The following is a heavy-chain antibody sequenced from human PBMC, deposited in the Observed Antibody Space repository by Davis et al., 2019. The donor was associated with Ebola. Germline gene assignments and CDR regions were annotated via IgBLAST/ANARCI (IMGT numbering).Heavy chain of an antibody. J-gene: IGHJ5*02. D-gene: IGHD3-10*01. CDR2: ITQDGSEK. Sequence: GGSLRLSCAASGFTFSSYEMNWVRQAPGKGLEWVVNITQDGSEKYYVDSVKGRFTISRDNAKNSLYLQMNSLRAEDTAVYYCARLRLWFGEFGWFDPWGQGTLVTVSS. V-gene: IGHV3-7*03. CDR1: GFTFSSYE. CDR3: ARLRLWFGEFGWFDP.